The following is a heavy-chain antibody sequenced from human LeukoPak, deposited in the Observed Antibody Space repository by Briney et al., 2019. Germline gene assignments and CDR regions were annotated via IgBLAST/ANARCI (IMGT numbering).Heavy chain of an antibody. J-gene: IGHJ4*02. CDR3: AREMTYYYGSGSYFGY. CDR1: GYTFTSYG. D-gene: IGHD3-10*01. Sequence: VASVKVSCKASGYTFTSYGISWVRQAPGQGLEWMGWISAYNGNTNYAQKLQGRVTMTTDTSTSTAYMELRSLRSDDTAVYYCAREMTYYYGSGSYFGYWGRGTLVTVSS. CDR2: ISAYNGNT. V-gene: IGHV1-18*01.